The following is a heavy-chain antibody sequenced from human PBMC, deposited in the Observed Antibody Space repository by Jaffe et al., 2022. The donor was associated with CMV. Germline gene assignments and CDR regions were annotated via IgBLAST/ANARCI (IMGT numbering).Heavy chain of an antibody. CDR2: IYSAGGT. V-gene: IGHV3-53*01. J-gene: IGHJ4*02. CDR3: TRQTPGWDLLLGY. D-gene: IGHD2-15*01. CDR1: GFTVSSTY. Sequence: EVQLVESGGGVIQPGGSLRLSCAASGFTVSSTYMTWVRQAPGKGLEWVSIIYSAGGTYYADSVKGRFTIFRDSSKNTLNLQMNSLRVDDTAVYYCTRQTPGWDLLLGYWGQGTLVTVSS.